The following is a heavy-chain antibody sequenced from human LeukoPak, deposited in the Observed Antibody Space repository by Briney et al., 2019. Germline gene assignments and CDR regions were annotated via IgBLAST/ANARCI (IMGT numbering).Heavy chain of an antibody. CDR3: ARDLGQWVKVNYFDY. J-gene: IGHJ4*02. D-gene: IGHD6-19*01. V-gene: IGHV3-7*01. Sequence: PGGSLRLSCAASGFTFSSYWMSWVRQAPGKGLEWVANLKQDGSEKYYVDSVKGRFTSSRDHAKNSLYLQMNSRRAEEKAVYYWARDLGQWVKVNYFDYWGQGTLVTVSS. CDR2: LKQDGSEK. CDR1: GFTFSSYW.